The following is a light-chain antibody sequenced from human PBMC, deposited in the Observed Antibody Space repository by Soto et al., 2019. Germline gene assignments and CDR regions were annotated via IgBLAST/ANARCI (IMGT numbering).Light chain of an antibody. Sequence: EILMTQSPATLSVSPGERATLSCRASQSLSRNLAWYQQKPGQAPRLLIYGASTRASGIPARFSGSGSGTEFTLTISGLQSADFALFYCQHYNDWPPAFTFGPGTRVDL. CDR2: GAS. V-gene: IGKV3-15*01. CDR1: QSLSRN. CDR3: QHYNDWPPAFT. J-gene: IGKJ3*01.